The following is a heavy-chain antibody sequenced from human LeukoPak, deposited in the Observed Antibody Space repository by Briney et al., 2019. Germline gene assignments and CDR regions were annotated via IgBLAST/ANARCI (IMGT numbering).Heavy chain of an antibody. CDR3: TKEDRYVRSGSRVTFDY. J-gene: IGHJ4*02. CDR2: ISGSGGST. CDR1: GFTFSSYS. V-gene: IGHV3-23*01. D-gene: IGHD3-10*01. Sequence: PGGSLRLSCAASGFTFSSYSMNWVRQAPGKGLEWVSAISGSGGSTYYADSVKGRFTISRDNSKNTLYLQMNSLRAEDTDVYYCTKEDRYVRSGSRVTFDYWGQGTLVTVSS.